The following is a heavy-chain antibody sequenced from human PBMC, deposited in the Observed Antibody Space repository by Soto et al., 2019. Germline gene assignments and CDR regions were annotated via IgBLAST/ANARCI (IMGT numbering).Heavy chain of an antibody. J-gene: IGHJ3*02. V-gene: IGHV3-21*01. D-gene: IGHD5-12*01. CDR3: AREDGYRGGDAFDI. CDR1: GFTFSTYS. Sequence: GGSLRLSCAASGFTFSTYSMNWVRQAPGKGLEWVSSISSSSSNIYYADSVKGRFTISRDNAKNTLYLQMNSLRAEDTAVYYCAREDGYRGGDAFDIWGQGTMVTVSS. CDR2: ISSSSSNI.